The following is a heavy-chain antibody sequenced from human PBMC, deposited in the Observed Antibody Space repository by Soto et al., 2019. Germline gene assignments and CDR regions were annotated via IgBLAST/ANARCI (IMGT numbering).Heavy chain of an antibody. V-gene: IGHV4-59*01. CDR3: AGGDPYYYYYGMDV. CDR1: GGSISSYY. J-gene: IGHJ6*02. Sequence: QVQLQESGPGLVKPSETLSLTCTVSGGSISSYYWSWIRQPPGKGLEWIGYIYYSGSTNYNPSLKSRSTISVDTSKHQFALKLSSVTAADTAVYYCAGGDPYYYYYGMDVWGQGTTVTVSS. CDR2: IYYSGST.